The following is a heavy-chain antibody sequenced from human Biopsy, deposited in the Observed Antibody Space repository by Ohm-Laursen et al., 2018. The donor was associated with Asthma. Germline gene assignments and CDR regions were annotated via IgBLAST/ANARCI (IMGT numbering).Heavy chain of an antibody. CDR3: AKSADYYDSTDYLDY. Sequence: SLRLSCAASGFMFSSCAMHWVRQAPGKGPEWVSSISWNSGNIDYAVSVKGRFTISRDNAKNSLYLQMQSLRPEDTAFYYCAKSADYYDSTDYLDYWGRGTLVTVSS. CDR2: ISWNSGNI. D-gene: IGHD3-22*01. J-gene: IGHJ4*01. V-gene: IGHV3-9*01. CDR1: GFMFSSCA.